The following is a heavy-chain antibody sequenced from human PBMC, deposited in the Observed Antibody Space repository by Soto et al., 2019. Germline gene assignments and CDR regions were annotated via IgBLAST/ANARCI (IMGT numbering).Heavy chain of an antibody. CDR3: GRGRSGQIVVFY. V-gene: IGHV1-2*02. J-gene: IGHJ4*02. CDR2: IGPESGAT. CDR1: CYTLPGNY. D-gene: IGHD1-26*01. Sequence: ASSQGSRKASCYTLPGNYSHWVRQAPEQGPEWMGEIGPESGATRYAQRFQGRVTMTRDMSITTVCMELNNLSPDDTAVYYCGRGRSGQIVVFYWGQGNPVTVSS.